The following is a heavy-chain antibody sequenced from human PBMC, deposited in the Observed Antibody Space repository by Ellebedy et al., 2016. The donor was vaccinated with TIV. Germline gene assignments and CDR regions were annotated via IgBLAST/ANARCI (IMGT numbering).Heavy chain of an antibody. Sequence: PGGSLRLSCAASGFTFDDYAMHWVRQVPGAGLEWVSGINWNSDSKGYADSVKGRFTVSRDNAKNSLYLQMNSLKPEDTGFYYCAKDYYASGSFFDSWGQGTLVTVSS. CDR2: INWNSDSK. CDR1: GFTFDDYA. D-gene: IGHD3-10*01. CDR3: AKDYYASGSFFDS. J-gene: IGHJ4*02. V-gene: IGHV3-9*01.